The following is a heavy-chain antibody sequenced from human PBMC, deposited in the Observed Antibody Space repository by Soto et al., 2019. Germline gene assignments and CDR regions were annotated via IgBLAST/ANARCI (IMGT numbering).Heavy chain of an antibody. V-gene: IGHV3-23*01. J-gene: IGHJ4*02. Sequence: EVRLLESGGGLVQPGGSLRLSCAASGFSFSSYDMTWVRQAPGQGLEWVSSLSVTGGGPYYADSVRGRFTMSRDNSKNTLYLQMNSLRTEDTAVYYCAKSPNFYCSSYHCYKYYFDYWGQGTLVTVSS. CDR1: GFSFSSYD. D-gene: IGHD2-2*01. CDR3: AKSPNFYCSSYHCYKYYFDY. CDR2: LSVTGGGP.